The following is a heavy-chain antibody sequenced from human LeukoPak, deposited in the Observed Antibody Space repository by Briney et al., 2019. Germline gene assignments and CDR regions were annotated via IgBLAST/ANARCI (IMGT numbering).Heavy chain of an antibody. J-gene: IGHJ3*02. V-gene: IGHV3-30-3*01. Sequence: GGSLRLSCAASGFTFSSYAMHWVRQAPGKGLEWVAVISYDGSNKYYADSVKGRFTISRDNSKNTLYLQMNSLRAEDTAVYYCARGDHYGTTNTFDIWGQGTMVTVSS. CDR2: ISYDGSNK. CDR1: GFTFSSYA. CDR3: ARGDHYGTTNTFDI. D-gene: IGHD3-10*01.